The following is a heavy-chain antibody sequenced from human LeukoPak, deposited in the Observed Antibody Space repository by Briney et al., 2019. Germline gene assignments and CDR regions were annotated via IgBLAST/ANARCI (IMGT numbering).Heavy chain of an antibody. CDR2: INPNSGGT. CDR1: GYTFTGYY. V-gene: IGHV1-2*04. CDR3: AREVQLERRVSQFDP. D-gene: IGHD1-1*01. J-gene: IGHJ5*02. Sequence: ASVKVSCKASGYTFTGYYMHWVRQAPGQGLEWMGRINPNSGGTNYAQKFQGWVTMTRDTSISTAYMELSRLRSDDTAVYYCAREVQLERRVSQFDPWGQGTLVTVSS.